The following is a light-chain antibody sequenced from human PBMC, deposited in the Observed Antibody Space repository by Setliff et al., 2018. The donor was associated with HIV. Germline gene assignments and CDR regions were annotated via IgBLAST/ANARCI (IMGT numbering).Light chain of an antibody. V-gene: IGLV1-44*01. CDR1: SSNIGRNA. CDR3: AAWDDSLNGHGV. J-gene: IGLJ2*01. CDR2: STN. Sequence: QSVLTQPPSASGTPGQRVTISCSGSSSNIGRNAVTWYQQLPGAAPRLLIYSTNQRPAGVPVRFSGSKSGTSASLAISGLQSEDEADYYCAAWDDSLNGHGVFGGGTKVTVL.